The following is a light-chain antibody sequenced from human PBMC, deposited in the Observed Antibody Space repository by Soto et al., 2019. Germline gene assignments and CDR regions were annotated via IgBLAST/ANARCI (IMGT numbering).Light chain of an antibody. J-gene: IGKJ4*01. Sequence: EIVLTQSPATLSFSPGERATLSCRASQSVSSYLAWYQQKPGQSPRLLISDASSRATGIPDRFSGSGSGTEFSLTISRLEPEDFAVYYCHQYGISPFGGGTKVDIK. CDR1: QSVSSY. CDR2: DAS. V-gene: IGKV3-20*01. CDR3: HQYGISP.